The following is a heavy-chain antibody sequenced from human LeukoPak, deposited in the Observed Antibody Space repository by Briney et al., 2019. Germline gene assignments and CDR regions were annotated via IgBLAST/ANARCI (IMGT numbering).Heavy chain of an antibody. V-gene: IGHV3-48*04. CDR3: ARLVSNWFDP. CDR2: ISSASGSI. J-gene: IGHJ5*02. CDR1: GFTFSSYS. D-gene: IGHD1-26*01. Sequence: PGGSLRLSCAASGFTFSSYSMNWVRQAPGKGPEWLSYISSASGSIYYADSVKGRFTISRDNAKNSLFLQMNSLRAEDTAVYYCARLVSNWFDPWGQGTLVTVSS.